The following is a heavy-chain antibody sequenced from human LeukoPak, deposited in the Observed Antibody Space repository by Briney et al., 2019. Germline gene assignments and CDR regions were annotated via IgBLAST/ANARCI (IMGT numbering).Heavy chain of an antibody. J-gene: IGHJ4*02. CDR3: AKGLAVAGHFDY. CDR2: ISGSGGST. CDR1: GFTFSSHA. Sequence: GGSLRLSCAASGFTFSSHAMSWVCQAPGKGLEWVSAISGSGGSTYYADSVKGRFTISRDKSKNTLYLQINSLRAEDTAVYYCAKGLAVAGHFDYWGQGTLVTVSS. V-gene: IGHV3-23*01. D-gene: IGHD6-19*01.